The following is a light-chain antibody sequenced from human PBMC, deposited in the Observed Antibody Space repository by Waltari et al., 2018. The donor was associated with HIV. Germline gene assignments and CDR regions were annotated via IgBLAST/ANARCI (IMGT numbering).Light chain of an antibody. J-gene: IGKJ2*01. CDR2: GAS. CDR1: QSVNANF. CDR3: HQYGNSPST. Sequence: ELVLTQSPGTLSLSPGERATLSCRASQSVNANFFAWYQQRPGQAPGLLIYGASTRARGIPDRFSGSGSGTDFTLTISRLEPEDFAVYYCHQYGNSPSTFGQGTTLDIK. V-gene: IGKV3-20*01.